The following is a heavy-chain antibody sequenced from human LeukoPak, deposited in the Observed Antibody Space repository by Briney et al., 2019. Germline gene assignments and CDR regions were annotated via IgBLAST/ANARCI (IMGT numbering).Heavy chain of an antibody. CDR3: AKTPGRVTTVVTGGPFDY. D-gene: IGHD4-23*01. CDR2: ISGSGGST. CDR1: GFTFSSYA. Sequence: GGSLRLSCAASGFTFSSYAMSWVRQAPGKGLEWVSAISGSGGSTYYADSVKGRFTISRDNSKNTLYLQMNSLRAEDTAVYYCAKTPGRVTTVVTGGPFDYWGQGTLVTVSS. J-gene: IGHJ4*02. V-gene: IGHV3-23*01.